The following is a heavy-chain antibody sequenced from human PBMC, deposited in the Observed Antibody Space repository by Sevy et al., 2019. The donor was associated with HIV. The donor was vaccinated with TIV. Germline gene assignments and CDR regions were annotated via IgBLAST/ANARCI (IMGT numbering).Heavy chain of an antibody. CDR2: ISAYNGNT. J-gene: IGHJ6*02. V-gene: IGHV1-18*01. Sequence: ASVKVSCKASGYTFTSYGISWVRQAPGQGLEWMGWISAYNGNTNYAQKLQGRVTMTTDTSPSTAYMELRSLRSDDTAVYYCARTLSGGHQLLFDYYYGMDVWGQGTTVTVSS. CDR3: ARTLSGGHQLLFDYYYGMDV. D-gene: IGHD2-2*01. CDR1: GYTFTSYG.